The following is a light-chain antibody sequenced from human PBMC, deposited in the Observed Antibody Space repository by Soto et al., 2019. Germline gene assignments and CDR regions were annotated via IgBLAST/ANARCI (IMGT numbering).Light chain of an antibody. CDR1: RSDVGGYNF. CDR3: SSYTSNSTLV. Sequence: QSALTQPASVSGSPGQSITISCTGTRSDVGGYNFVSWYQQHPGKVPKLLIYDVTHRPSGVSNRFSGSKSANTASLTISGLQAEDEADYYCSSYTSNSTLVFGGGTKLTVL. J-gene: IGLJ3*02. CDR2: DVT. V-gene: IGLV2-14*03.